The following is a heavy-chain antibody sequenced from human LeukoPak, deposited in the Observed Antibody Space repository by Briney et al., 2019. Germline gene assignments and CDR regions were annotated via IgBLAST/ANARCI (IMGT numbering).Heavy chain of an antibody. D-gene: IGHD3-22*01. CDR2: TSGSGGST. Sequence: PGGSLRLSCAASGFTFSSYAMSWVRQAPGKGLEWVSATSGSGGSTYYADSVKGRFTISRDNSKNTLHLQMNSLRAEDTAVYYCAKDVGEVITAVFDYWGQGTLVTVSS. CDR3: AKDVGEVITAVFDY. J-gene: IGHJ4*02. V-gene: IGHV3-23*01. CDR1: GFTFSSYA.